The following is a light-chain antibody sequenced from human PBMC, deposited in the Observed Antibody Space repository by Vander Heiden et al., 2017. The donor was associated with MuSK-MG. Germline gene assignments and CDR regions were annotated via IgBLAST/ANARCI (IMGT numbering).Light chain of an antibody. CDR1: QSVSTY. J-gene: IGKJ1*01. V-gene: IGKV1-39*01. CDR3: QQTYGTWT. Sequence: DIQMTQSPSSLSASVGDRVTITCRASQSVSTYLNWYQQKPGKAPKVLVYAASSLQSGVPSRFSGSGSGTDFTLTISSLQPEDFATYYCQQTYGTWTFGRGTKVXMK. CDR2: AAS.